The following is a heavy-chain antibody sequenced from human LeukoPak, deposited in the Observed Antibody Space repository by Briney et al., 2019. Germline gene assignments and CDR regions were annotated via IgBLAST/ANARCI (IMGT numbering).Heavy chain of an antibody. V-gene: IGHV1-8*02. J-gene: IGHJ6*03. CDR2: MNPNSGNT. CDR1: GGTFSSYA. Sequence: ASVKVSCKASGGTFSSYAISWVRQAPGQGLEWMGWMNPNSGNTGYAQKFQGRVTMTRNTSISTAYMELSSLRSEDTAVYYCARGYGQKTIFGVVIIRGYYYYMDVWGKGTTVTVSS. CDR3: ARGYGQKTIFGVVIIRGYYYYMDV. D-gene: IGHD3-3*01.